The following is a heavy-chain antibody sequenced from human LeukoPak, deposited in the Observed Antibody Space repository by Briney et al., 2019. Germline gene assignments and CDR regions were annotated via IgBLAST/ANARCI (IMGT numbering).Heavy chain of an antibody. Sequence: AAVKVSCKASVGSFRRSASSWVRQTPGQGLEWMGGIIAMFGTPNYAQKVRGRVSMNTEESTSTAYMELSSLTSEDTAVYYCTKTSQSPVTPGAFDIWGQGTMVTVSS. D-gene: IGHD4-11*01. J-gene: IGHJ3*02. V-gene: IGHV1-69*05. CDR2: IIAMFGTP. CDR3: TKTSQSPVTPGAFDI. CDR1: VGSFRRSA.